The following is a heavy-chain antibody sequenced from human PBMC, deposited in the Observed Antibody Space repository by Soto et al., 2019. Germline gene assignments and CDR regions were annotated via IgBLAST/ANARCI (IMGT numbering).Heavy chain of an antibody. J-gene: IGHJ5*02. CDR2: IWSAGLT. CDR3: ARELTPDL. CDR1: GFTVSSKY. V-gene: IGHV3-53*01. Sequence: PGGSLRLSCAASGFTVSSKYMNWVRQAPGKGLEWVSIIWSAGLTYYADSVRGRFTISRDISKNILFLQMNNLRAEDSAIYYCARELTPDLWGQGTLVTVYS.